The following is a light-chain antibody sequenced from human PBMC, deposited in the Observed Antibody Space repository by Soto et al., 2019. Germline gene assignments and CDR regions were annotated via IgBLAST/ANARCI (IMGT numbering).Light chain of an antibody. CDR2: DAS. CDR3: QQYGTSPGT. V-gene: IGKV3-20*01. CDR1: QSIRGSY. J-gene: IGKJ2*01. Sequence: EIVLTQSPGTLSLSPGERATLSCRASQSIRGSYLAWYQRKSGQAPRLLIYDASSRATGIPDRFSGSGSGTAFTLTISRLEPEDFAVYFCQQYGTSPGTFGQGTKLEIK.